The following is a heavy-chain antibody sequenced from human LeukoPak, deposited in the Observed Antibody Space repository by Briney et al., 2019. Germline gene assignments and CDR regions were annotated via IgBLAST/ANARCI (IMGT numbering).Heavy chain of an antibody. CDR2: ISDSGYSS. V-gene: IGHV3-23*01. CDR1: GFTFNSYT. Sequence: GGSLRLSCAASGFTFNSYTMSWVRQAPGKGLEWVSAISDSGYSSYYADSVKGRFTISRDNAKNTLYLQMNSLRAEDTAVYYCARAERRGYDFWSGYYLPDYWGQGTLVTVSS. D-gene: IGHD3-3*01. J-gene: IGHJ4*02. CDR3: ARAERRGYDFWSGYYLPDY.